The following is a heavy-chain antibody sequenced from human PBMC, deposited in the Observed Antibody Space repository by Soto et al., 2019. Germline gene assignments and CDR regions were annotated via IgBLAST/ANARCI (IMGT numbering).Heavy chain of an antibody. CDR1: GFSYSSYG. CDR3: AKDLDSSDHYYYYGMDV. V-gene: IGHV3-30*18. CDR2: ISYERSKK. D-gene: IGHD3-22*01. J-gene: IGHJ6*02. Sequence: ERSLRRSCAAAGFSYSSYGMHWVRHAPGKGLGRVAGISYERSKKYNRDSVKGRFTISSDNSKNTLYLQMNSLRAEDTAVYYCAKDLDSSDHYYYYGMDVWGQETTVTVSS.